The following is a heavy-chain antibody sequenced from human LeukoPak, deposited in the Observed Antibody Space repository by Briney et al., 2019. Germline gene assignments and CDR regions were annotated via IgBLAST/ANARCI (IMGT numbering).Heavy chain of an antibody. CDR1: GFTFSSYA. J-gene: IGHJ4*02. CDR2: ISGSGGST. Sequence: PGGSLRLSCAASGFTFSSYAMSWVRQAPGKGLEWVSAISGSGGSTYYADSVKGRFTISRDSSKNTLYLQINSLRAEDTAVYYCAKDPSGGSYYIEYYFDYWGQGTLVTVSS. D-gene: IGHD1-26*01. V-gene: IGHV3-23*01. CDR3: AKDPSGGSYYIEYYFDY.